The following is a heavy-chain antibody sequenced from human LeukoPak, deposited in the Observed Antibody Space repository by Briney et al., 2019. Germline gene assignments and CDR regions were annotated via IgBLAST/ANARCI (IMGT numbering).Heavy chain of an antibody. CDR3: AKDELPYQLLYYFDY. V-gene: IGHV3-23*01. CDR1: GFTFSSYA. Sequence: TGGSLRLSCAASGFTFSSYAMSWVRQAPGKGLEWVSAISGSGAYTYYADSVKGRFTISRDNSKNTLYLQMNSLRAEDTAVYYCAKDELPYQLLYYFDYWGQGTLVTVSS. CDR2: ISGSGAYT. J-gene: IGHJ4*02. D-gene: IGHD2-2*01.